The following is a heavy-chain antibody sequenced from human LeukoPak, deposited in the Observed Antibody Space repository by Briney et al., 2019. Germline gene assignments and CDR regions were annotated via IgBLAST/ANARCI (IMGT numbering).Heavy chain of an antibody. D-gene: IGHD1-26*01. CDR3: AGGIVGVHAY. V-gene: IGHV4-38-2*01. Sequence: SETLSLTCAVSDYSISSGYYWGWIRQPPGQGLEWIGSIHHCGSIYYDPSLKSRVTISLDMSKNQFSLKVTSVTAADTAVYYCAGGIVGVHAYWGQGTLVTVSS. J-gene: IGHJ4*02. CDR2: IHHCGSI. CDR1: DYSISSGYY.